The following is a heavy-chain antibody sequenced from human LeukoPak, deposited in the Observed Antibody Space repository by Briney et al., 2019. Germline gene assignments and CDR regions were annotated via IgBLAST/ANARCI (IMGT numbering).Heavy chain of an antibody. CDR1: GFTFSSYG. V-gene: IGHV1-2*02. Sequence: GGSLRLSCAASGFTFSSYGMHWVRQAPGQGLEWMGWINPNSGGTNYAQKFQGRVTMTRDTSISTAYMELSRLRSDDTAVYYCARDIAAAGSNWFDPWGQGTLVTVSS. D-gene: IGHD6-13*01. J-gene: IGHJ5*02. CDR3: ARDIAAAGSNWFDP. CDR2: INPNSGGT.